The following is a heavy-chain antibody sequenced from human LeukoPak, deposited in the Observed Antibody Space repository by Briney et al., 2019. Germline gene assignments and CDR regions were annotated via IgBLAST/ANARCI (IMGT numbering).Heavy chain of an antibody. V-gene: IGHV1-69*13. Sequence: SVKVSCKASGGTYSSYAISWVRQAPGQGLEWMGGIIPIFGTANYAQKFQGRVTITADESTSTAYMELSSLRSEDTAVYYCARGLQETLAWLKALSAFDIWGQGTMVTVSS. J-gene: IGHJ3*02. CDR3: ARGLQETLAWLKALSAFDI. D-gene: IGHD5-24*01. CDR2: IIPIFGTA. CDR1: GGTYSSYA.